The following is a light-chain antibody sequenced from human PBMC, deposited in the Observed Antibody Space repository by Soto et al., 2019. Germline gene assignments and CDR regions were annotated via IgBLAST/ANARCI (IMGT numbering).Light chain of an antibody. CDR3: MQVLQSLYS. CDR2: LGS. J-gene: IGKJ2*03. Sequence: EIVMTQSPLSLSVTPGEPASISCRSSQSLLHSNGYSYLDWYLQKPGQSPQLLIYLGSNRASGVPDRFSGSGSRTDVTLRISRVEAEDVGVYYCMQVLQSLYSFGQGTKLEIK. V-gene: IGKV2-28*01. CDR1: QSLLHSNGYSY.